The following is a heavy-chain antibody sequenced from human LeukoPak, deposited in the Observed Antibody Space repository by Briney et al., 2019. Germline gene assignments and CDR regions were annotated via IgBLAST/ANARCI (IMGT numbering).Heavy chain of an antibody. CDR1: GGSFSGYY. CDR3: ARGLVDESGETRAHFDY. J-gene: IGHJ4*02. Sequence: PSETLSLNCAVYGGSFSGYYWSWIRQPPGKGLEWIGEINHSGSTNYNPSLKSRVTISVDTSKNQFSLKLSSVTAADTAVYYCARGLVDESGETRAHFDYWGQGTLVIVSS. CDR2: INHSGST. V-gene: IGHV4-34*01. D-gene: IGHD4-17*01.